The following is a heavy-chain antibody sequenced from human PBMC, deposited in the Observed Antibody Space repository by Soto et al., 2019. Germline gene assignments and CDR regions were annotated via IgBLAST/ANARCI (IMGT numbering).Heavy chain of an antibody. CDR3: ARDSRAYYDFWSGYYNDWFDP. CDR1: GYTFTSYG. D-gene: IGHD3-3*01. CDR2: ISAYNGNT. V-gene: IGHV1-18*01. Sequence: QVQLVQSGAEVKKPGASVKVSCKASGYTFTSYGISWVRQAPGQGLEWMGWISAYNGNTNYAQKLQGRVTMTTDTSPSTAYMELRSLRSDDTAVYYCARDSRAYYDFWSGYYNDWFDPWGQGTLVTVSS. J-gene: IGHJ5*02.